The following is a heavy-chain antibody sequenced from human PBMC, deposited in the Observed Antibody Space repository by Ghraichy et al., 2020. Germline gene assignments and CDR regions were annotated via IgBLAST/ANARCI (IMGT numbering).Heavy chain of an antibody. J-gene: IGHJ4*02. CDR2: IYWDDDK. CDR1: TFRIIACRLL. D-gene: IGHD6-19*01. CDR3: THRRLTATANGWYASGFDF. V-gene: IGHV2-5*02. Sequence: SGPTLVKPKNSSAHVCTLFTFRIIACRLLVEKNHQPPGKALEWLALIYWDDDKRYTPSLRSRLTITKDTSKNQVGLTMTSLDPGDTATYYCTHRRLTATANGWYASGFDFWGQGILVTVSS.